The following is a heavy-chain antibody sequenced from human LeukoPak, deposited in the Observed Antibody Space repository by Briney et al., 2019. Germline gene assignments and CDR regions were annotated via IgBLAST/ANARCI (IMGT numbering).Heavy chain of an antibody. V-gene: IGHV6-1*01. D-gene: IGHD2-8*01. J-gene: IGHJ5*02. CDR2: TYYRSKWYN. CDR1: GDSVSSNSAT. Sequence: SQTLSLTCAISGDSVSSNSATWNWIRQSPSRGLEWLGRTYYRSKWYNEYAVFAKSRITISPDTSKNQFSLQLNSVTPEDTAVYYCAKYEGGWFDPWGQGTLVTVSS. CDR3: AKYEGGWFDP.